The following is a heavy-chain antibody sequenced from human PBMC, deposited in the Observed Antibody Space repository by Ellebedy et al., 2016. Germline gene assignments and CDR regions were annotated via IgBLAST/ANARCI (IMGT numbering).Heavy chain of an antibody. V-gene: IGHV3-53*01. Sequence: GGSLRLSCAASGFTVSTNYMKWVRQAPGKGLEWVSAIFSDGNTYYADSVKGRFTISRDNSKNTLYLQMNSLRAEDTAVYYCARDRGYGDDYYFDYWGQGTLVTVSS. CDR3: ARDRGYGDDYYFDY. CDR2: IFSDGNT. CDR1: GFTVSTNY. D-gene: IGHD4-17*01. J-gene: IGHJ4*02.